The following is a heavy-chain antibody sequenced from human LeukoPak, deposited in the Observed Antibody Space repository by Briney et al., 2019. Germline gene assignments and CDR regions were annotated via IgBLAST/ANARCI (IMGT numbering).Heavy chain of an antibody. V-gene: IGHV4-39*07. CDR2: INYSGST. Sequence: SETLSLTCTVSGGSISSSSYYWGWIRQPPGKGLEWIGSINYSGSTYYNPSLKSRVTISVDRSKNQFSLKLSSVTAADTAVYYCARGYCSGGSCYSSYYYSYMDVWGKGTTVTVSS. D-gene: IGHD2-15*01. CDR3: ARGYCSGGSCYSSYYYSYMDV. J-gene: IGHJ6*03. CDR1: GGSISSSSYY.